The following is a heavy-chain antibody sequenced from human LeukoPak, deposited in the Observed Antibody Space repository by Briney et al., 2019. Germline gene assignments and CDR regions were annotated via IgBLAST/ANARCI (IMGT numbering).Heavy chain of an antibody. Sequence: SETLSLTCAVYGGSFGGYYWSWIRQPPGKGLEWIGYIYYSGSTNYNPSLKSRVTISVDTSKNQFSLKLSSVTAADTAVYYCARGGALRLRYFDWFPSPGGMDVWGQGTTVTVSS. D-gene: IGHD3-9*01. V-gene: IGHV4-59*01. CDR2: IYYSGST. CDR1: GGSFGGYY. J-gene: IGHJ6*02. CDR3: ARGGALRLRYFDWFPSPGGMDV.